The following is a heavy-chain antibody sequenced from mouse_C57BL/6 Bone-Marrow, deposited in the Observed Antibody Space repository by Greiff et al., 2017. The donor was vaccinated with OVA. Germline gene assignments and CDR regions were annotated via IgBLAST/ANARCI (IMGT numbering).Heavy chain of an antibody. CDR3: ARGVYDGYFRFAY. Sequence: VQLQQSGAELVKPGASVKLSCKASGYTFTSYWMHWVKQRPGQGLEWIGMIHPNSGSTNYNEKFKSKATLTVDKSSSTAYMQLSSLTSEDSAVYYCARGVYDGYFRFAYWGQGTLVTVSA. J-gene: IGHJ3*01. CDR2: IHPNSGST. V-gene: IGHV1-64*01. D-gene: IGHD2-3*01. CDR1: GYTFTSYW.